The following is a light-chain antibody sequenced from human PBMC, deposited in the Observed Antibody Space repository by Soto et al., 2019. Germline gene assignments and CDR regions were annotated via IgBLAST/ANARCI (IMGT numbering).Light chain of an antibody. CDR1: SGDVGGYNY. CDR2: EVS. V-gene: IGLV2-8*01. J-gene: IGLJ1*01. CDR3: SSFAGSDNFV. Sequence: QSALTQPPSASGCPGQSVTISCTGTSGDVGGYNYVSWYQQHPGKAPKLMIYEVSKRPSGVPDRFSGSKSGDTASLTVSGLQAEDEADYYCSSFAGSDNFVFGTGTKVTVL.